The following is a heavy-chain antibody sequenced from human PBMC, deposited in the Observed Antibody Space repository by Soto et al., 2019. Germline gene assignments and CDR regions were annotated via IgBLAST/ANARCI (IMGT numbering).Heavy chain of an antibody. J-gene: IGHJ6*02. V-gene: IGHV3-53*02. CDR1: GFTVSNSY. CDR3: ARGRWYGLDV. D-gene: IGHD2-15*01. CDR2: IYSGTST. Sequence: EEQLVETGGGLIQPGGSLRLSCAASGFTVSNSYMNWVRQAPGKGLEWVSVIYSGTSTYYADSVKGRFTISRDNSKNTVHFQMNSLRAEGTAIYYCARGRWYGLDVWGPGTPVIVSS.